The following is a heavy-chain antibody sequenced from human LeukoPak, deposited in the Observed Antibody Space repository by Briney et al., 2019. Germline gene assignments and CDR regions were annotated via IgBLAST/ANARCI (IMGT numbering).Heavy chain of an antibody. CDR3: ATVVGAPWGVNWFDP. D-gene: IGHD1-26*01. J-gene: IGHJ5*02. CDR2: INPSGGST. Sequence: ASVKVSCKASGYTFTSYYMHWVRQAPGQGLEWMGIINPSGGSTSYAQKFQGRVTMTEDTSTDTAYMELSSLRSEDTAVYYCATVVGAPWGVNWFDPWGQGTLVTVSS. V-gene: IGHV1-46*01. CDR1: GYTFTSYY.